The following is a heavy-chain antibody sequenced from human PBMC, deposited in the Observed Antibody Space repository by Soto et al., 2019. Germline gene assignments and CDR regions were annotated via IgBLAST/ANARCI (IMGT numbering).Heavy chain of an antibody. J-gene: IGHJ4*02. Sequence: GGSLRLSCAASGFTFSNAWMSWVRQAPGKGLEWVGRIKSKNDGGTTDYAEPVKGSFTNSRDYSKNTLNLLMNSLKTEYSAVYYCTTCLAGGLRRVDYWGQGTLVTVSS. V-gene: IGHV3-15*01. D-gene: IGHD3-16*01. CDR2: IKSKNDGGTT. CDR1: GFTFSNAW. CDR3: TTCLAGGLRRVDY.